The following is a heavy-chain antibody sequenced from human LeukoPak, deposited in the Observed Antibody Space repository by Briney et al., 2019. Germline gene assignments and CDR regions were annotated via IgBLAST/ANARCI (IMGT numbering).Heavy chain of an antibody. Sequence: SETLSLTCSVSGDSVTSSYWNWIRQPPGKGLEWIGYVSADGTTNYSPSLRSRLIMSVDTAKNDISLILMSVTAADTSIYYCARLDCVLEGCYNHWGRGTLVTVAS. CDR2: VSADGTT. CDR3: ARLDCVLEGCYNH. CDR1: GDSVTSSY. D-gene: IGHD2-15*01. V-gene: IGHV4-4*08. J-gene: IGHJ4*02.